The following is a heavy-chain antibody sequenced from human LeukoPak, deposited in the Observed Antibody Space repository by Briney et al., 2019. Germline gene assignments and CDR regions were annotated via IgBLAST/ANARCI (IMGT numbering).Heavy chain of an antibody. CDR2: MNPNSGNT. CDR3: ARDEVVAAPNYFGMVV. Sequence: ASVKVSCKASGYTFTSYDVNWVRQATGQGLERMGWMNPNSGNTDLAQKFQGRVTLTRDTSLSTAYMELSNLRSDDTAVYYCARDEVVAAPNYFGMVVWGQGTTVSVSS. J-gene: IGHJ6*02. D-gene: IGHD2-15*01. V-gene: IGHV1-8*01. CDR1: GYTFTSYD.